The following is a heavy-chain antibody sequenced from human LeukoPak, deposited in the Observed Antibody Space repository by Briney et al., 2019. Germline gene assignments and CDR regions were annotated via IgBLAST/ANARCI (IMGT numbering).Heavy chain of an antibody. D-gene: IGHD6-13*01. CDR2: IIPIFGTA. J-gene: IGHJ4*02. V-gene: IGHV1-69*05. CDR3: ARDSYSNSWYGPLDY. CDR1: GGTFSSYA. Sequence: SVKVSCKASGGTFSSYAISWVRQAPGQGLEWMGGIIPIFGTANYAQKLQGRVTMTTDTSTSTAYMELRSLRSDDTAVYYCARDSYSNSWYGPLDYWGQGTLVTVSS.